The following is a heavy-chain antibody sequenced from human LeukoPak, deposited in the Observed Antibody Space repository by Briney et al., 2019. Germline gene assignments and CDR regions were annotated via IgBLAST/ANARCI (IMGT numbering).Heavy chain of an antibody. CDR3: AKVTLGAFDI. D-gene: IGHD3-16*01. J-gene: IGHJ3*02. V-gene: IGHV3-23*01. CDR2: ISGSGGST. Sequence: PGGSLRLSCAASGFTFSDYYMSWIRQAPGKGLEWVSAISGSGGSTYYADSVKGRFTISRDNSKNTLYLQMNSLRAEDTAVYYCAKVTLGAFDIWGQGTMVTVSS. CDR1: GFTFSDYY.